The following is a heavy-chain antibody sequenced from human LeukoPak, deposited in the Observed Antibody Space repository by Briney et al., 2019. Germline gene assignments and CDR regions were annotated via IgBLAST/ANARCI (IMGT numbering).Heavy chain of an antibody. V-gene: IGHV1-69*04. J-gene: IGHJ4*02. Sequence: ASVKVSCKASGGTFSSYAISWVRQAPGQGLEWMGRIIPILGIANYAQKFQGRVTITADKSTSTAYMELSSLMSEDTAVYYCARDDILTGPDRPLFDYWGQGTLVTVSS. CDR3: ARDDILTGPDRPLFDY. CDR2: IIPILGIA. D-gene: IGHD3-9*01. CDR1: GGTFSSYA.